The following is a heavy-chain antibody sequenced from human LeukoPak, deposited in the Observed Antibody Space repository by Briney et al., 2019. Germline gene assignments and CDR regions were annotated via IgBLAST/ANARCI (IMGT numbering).Heavy chain of an antibody. CDR2: IYYSGST. J-gene: IGHJ3*02. CDR1: GGSISSYY. D-gene: IGHD4-17*01. CDR3: ARDADDYGDYLDAFDI. Sequence: SETLSLTCTVSGGSISSYYWSWIRQPPGKGLEWIGYIYYSGSTNYNPSLKSRVTISADTSKNQFSLKLSSVTAADTAVYYCARDADDYGDYLDAFDIWGQGTMVTVSS. V-gene: IGHV4-59*01.